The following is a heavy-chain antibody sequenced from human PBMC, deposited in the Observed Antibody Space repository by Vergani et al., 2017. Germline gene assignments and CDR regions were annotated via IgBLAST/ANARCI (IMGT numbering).Heavy chain of an antibody. CDR1: GFTFSSYA. CDR2: ISGSGGST. CDR3: AKPMAVAGTFGGGSYGYFDL. D-gene: IGHD6-19*01. Sequence: EVQLLESGGGLVQPGGSLRLSCAASGFTFSSYAMSWFRQAPGKGLEWVSAISGSGGSTYYADSVKGRFTISRDNSKNTLYLQMNSVRAEDTAVDYCAKPMAVAGTFGGGSYGYFDLWGGGTRVTVSS. J-gene: IGHJ2*01. V-gene: IGHV3-23*01.